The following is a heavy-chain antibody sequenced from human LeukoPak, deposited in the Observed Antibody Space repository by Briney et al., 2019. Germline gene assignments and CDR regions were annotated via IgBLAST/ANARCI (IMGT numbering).Heavy chain of an antibody. CDR3: ARDVVVVPAAILRDPYYYYGMDV. V-gene: IGHV1-18*01. CDR1: GYTFTSYG. J-gene: IGHJ6*02. CDR2: ISAYNGNT. D-gene: IGHD2-2*02. Sequence: SVKVSCKASGYTFTSYGISWVRQAPGQGLEWMGWISAYNGNTNYAQKLQGRVTMTADTSTSTAYMELRSLRSDDTAVYYCARDVVVVPAAILRDPYYYYGMDVWGQGTTVTVPS.